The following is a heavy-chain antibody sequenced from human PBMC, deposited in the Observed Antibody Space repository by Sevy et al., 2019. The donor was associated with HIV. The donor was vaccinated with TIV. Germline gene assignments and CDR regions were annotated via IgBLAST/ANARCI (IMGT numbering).Heavy chain of an antibody. J-gene: IGHJ4*02. D-gene: IGHD5-18*01. V-gene: IGHV3-66*01. CDR2: IHSDDTT. Sequence: GGSLRLSCAASGFTVNSNYMTWVRQAPGKGLEGVSVIHSDDTTYHADSVKDRFTISRDNFKNTLYLHMSSLRAEDTAVYYCARGKSGYGYALNYLGQGTLVTVSS. CDR1: GFTVNSNY. CDR3: ARGKSGYGYALNY.